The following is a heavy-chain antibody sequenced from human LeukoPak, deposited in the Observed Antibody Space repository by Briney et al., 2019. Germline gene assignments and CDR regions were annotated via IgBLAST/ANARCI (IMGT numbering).Heavy chain of an antibody. CDR3: AKVRVGTAHFDY. CDR2: ISHDGSNN. J-gene: IGHJ4*02. V-gene: IGHV3-30*18. CDR1: GFTFSNYG. Sequence: GGSLRLSCAASGFTFSNYGMHWVRQAPGKGLEWVVVISHDGSNNNYADSVRGRFTISRDNSKNTLYLQMNSLRPEDTAVYYCAKVRVGTAHFDYWGQGTLVTVSS. D-gene: IGHD2-15*01.